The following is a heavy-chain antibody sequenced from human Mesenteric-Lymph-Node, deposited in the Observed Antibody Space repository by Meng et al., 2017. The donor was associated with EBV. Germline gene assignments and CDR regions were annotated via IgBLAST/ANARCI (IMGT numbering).Heavy chain of an antibody. D-gene: IGHD3-10*01. J-gene: IGHJ4*02. CDR3: ASRSGHCDY. Sequence: GQPPQSGPGLLKPSVTLSLTCAVSGGSIRCYYWGRVRRPPGGGGEWIGEIGENNHREITNYSPSIRVRVTMSVDTSHNQFSLKLSSVTAADTAVYYCASRSGHCDYWGQGTLVTVSS. CDR1: GGSIRCYY. CDR2: IGENNHREIT. V-gene: IGHV4-34*01.